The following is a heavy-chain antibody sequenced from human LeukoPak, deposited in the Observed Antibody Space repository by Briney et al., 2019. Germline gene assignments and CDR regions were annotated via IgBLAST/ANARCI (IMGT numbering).Heavy chain of an antibody. J-gene: IGHJ4*02. CDR3: AKAAEPHIVVVTAILG. V-gene: IGHV3-23*01. CDR1: GFTFSSYA. CDR2: ISGSGGST. D-gene: IGHD2-21*02. Sequence: GGSLRLSCAASGFTFSSYAMSWVRQAPGKGLEWVSAISGSGGSTYYADSVKGRFTISRDNSKNTLYLQMNSLRAEDTAVYYCAKAAEPHIVVVTAILGWGQGTLVTVSS.